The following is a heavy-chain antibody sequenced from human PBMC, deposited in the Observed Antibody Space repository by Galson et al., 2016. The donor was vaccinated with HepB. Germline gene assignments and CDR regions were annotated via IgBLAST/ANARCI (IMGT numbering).Heavy chain of an antibody. J-gene: IGHJ1*01. CDR3: ARPDCSGGACYSGTLVK. Sequence: SLRLSCAASGFTFNSYGMHWVRQTPGKGLEWVAVIWDDGSQKYYTDSVKGRFSISRDNSKNTVYLQMNSLRAEDTAVYYCARPDCSGGACYSGTLVKWGQGTLVTVSS. D-gene: IGHD2-15*01. V-gene: IGHV3-33*01. CDR1: GFTFNSYG. CDR2: IWDDGSQK.